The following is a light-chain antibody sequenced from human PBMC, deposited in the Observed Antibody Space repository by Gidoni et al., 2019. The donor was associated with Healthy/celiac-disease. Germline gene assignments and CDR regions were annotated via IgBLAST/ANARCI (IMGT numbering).Light chain of an antibody. CDR2: LGS. J-gene: IGKJ2*02. Sequence: IAMTQSPLSLAVTPGEPASIACRTSHSSLHSNGDNYFDWYLQKPGQSPQLLIYLGSNRASGVPDRFSGSGSGTYFTLTIIRVEAEDVGVYYCMQALQTPRTFGQGTKLEIK. CDR3: MQALQTPRT. CDR1: HSSLHSNGDNY. V-gene: IGKV2-28*01.